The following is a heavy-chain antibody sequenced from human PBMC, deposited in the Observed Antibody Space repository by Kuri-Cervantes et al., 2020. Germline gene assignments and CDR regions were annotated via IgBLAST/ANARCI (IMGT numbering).Heavy chain of an antibody. CDR1: GFTFSDSA. CDR2: IKSKTYGGTT. Sequence: GGPLKLSCTASGFTFSDSAMSWFRQAPGKGLEWVGFIKSKTYGGTTEYAASVKGRFTISRDDSKSMPYLQMNSLKTEDTAVYYCTPHYDILTGHYQLPYFDYWGQGTLVTVSS. J-gene: IGHJ4*02. V-gene: IGHV3-49*03. D-gene: IGHD3-9*01. CDR3: TPHYDILTGHYQLPYFDY.